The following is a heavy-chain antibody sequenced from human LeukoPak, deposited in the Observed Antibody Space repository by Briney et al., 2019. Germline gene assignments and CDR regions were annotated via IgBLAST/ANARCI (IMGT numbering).Heavy chain of an antibody. CDR2: ISYDGSNK. CDR3: ARVPRSSGWYLGLRELCYFDY. V-gene: IGHV3-30-3*01. J-gene: IGHJ4*02. D-gene: IGHD6-19*01. CDR1: GFTFSSYA. Sequence: PGGSLRLSCAASGFTFSSYAMHWVRQAPGKGLEWVAVISYDGSNKYYADSVKGRFTISRDNAKNSLYLQMNSLRAEDTAVYYCARVPRSSGWYLGLRELCYFDYWGQGTLVTVSS.